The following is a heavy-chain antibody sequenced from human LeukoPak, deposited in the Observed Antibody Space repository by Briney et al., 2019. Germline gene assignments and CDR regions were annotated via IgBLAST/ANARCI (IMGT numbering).Heavy chain of an antibody. J-gene: IGHJ4*02. CDR2: INPSGGST. CDR1: GYTFTSYY. CDR3: ARGAHYYGSLAGFFDY. Sequence: ASVKVSCKASGYTFTSYYMYWVRQAPGQGLEWMGIINPSGGSTSYAQKFQGRVTMTRDTSTSTVYMELSSLRSEDTAVYYCARGAHYYGSLAGFFDYWGQGTLVTVSS. V-gene: IGHV1-46*01. D-gene: IGHD3-10*01.